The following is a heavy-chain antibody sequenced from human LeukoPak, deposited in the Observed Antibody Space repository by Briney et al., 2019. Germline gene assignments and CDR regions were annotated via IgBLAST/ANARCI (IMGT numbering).Heavy chain of an antibody. CDR1: GFTFSSYS. Sequence: GGSLRLSCAASGFTFSSYSMNWVRQAPGKGLEWVSSISSSSSYIYYADSAKGRFTISRDNAKNSLYLQMNSLRAEDTAVYYCARDLRGYSYAITEGIDYWGQGTLVTVSS. CDR2: ISSSSSYI. J-gene: IGHJ4*02. V-gene: IGHV3-21*01. CDR3: ARDLRGYSYAITEGIDY. D-gene: IGHD5-18*01.